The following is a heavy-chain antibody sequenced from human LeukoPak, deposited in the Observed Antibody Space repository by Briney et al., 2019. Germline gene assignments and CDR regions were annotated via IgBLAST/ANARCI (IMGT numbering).Heavy chain of an antibody. J-gene: IGHJ4*02. CDR3: ARDRDSSGWYPLDY. CDR2: INPNSGGT. CDR1: GYTFTGYY. D-gene: IGHD6-19*01. Sequence: ASVKVSCKASGYTFTGYYMHWVRQAPGQGREWMGWINPNSGGTNYEQKFQGRVTMTRDTSISTAYMELSRLRSDDTAVYYCARDRDSSGWYPLDYWGQGTLVTVSS. V-gene: IGHV1-2*02.